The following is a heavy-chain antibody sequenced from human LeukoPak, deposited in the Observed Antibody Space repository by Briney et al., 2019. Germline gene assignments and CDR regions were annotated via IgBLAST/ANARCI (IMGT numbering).Heavy chain of an antibody. CDR3: ARHIIIGASSTSCYDY. D-gene: IGHD2-2*01. CDR2: INHSGNT. V-gene: IGHV4-34*01. CDR1: GGSVSGYY. Sequence: ASETLSLTCAVYGGSVSGYYWSWIRQPPGKGLEWLGEINHSGNTNYNPSLKSRVTISVDTSKNQFSLKLSSVTAADTAVYYCARHIIIGASSTSCYDYWGQGTLVTVSS. J-gene: IGHJ4*02.